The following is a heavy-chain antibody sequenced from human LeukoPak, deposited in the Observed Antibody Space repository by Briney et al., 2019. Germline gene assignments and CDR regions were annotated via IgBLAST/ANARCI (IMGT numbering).Heavy chain of an antibody. CDR3: ARGDRSSWFNFDY. CDR2: ISGSGGST. J-gene: IGHJ4*02. V-gene: IGHV3-23*01. D-gene: IGHD6-13*01. Sequence: WGSLRLSCAASGFTFSTYAMNWVRQAPGKGLEWVSGISGSGGSTYHADSVRGRFSISRDNSKNTLYLQMNSLRAEDTAVYYCARGDRSSWFNFDYWGQGTLVTVSP. CDR1: GFTFSTYA.